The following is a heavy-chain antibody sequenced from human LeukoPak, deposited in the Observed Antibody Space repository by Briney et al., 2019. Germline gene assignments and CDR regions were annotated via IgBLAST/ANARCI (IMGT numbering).Heavy chain of an antibody. V-gene: IGHV1-3*03. CDR1: GYTFTNYA. CDR2: INTDNGNT. Sequence: GASVKVSCKASGYTFTNYAIHWVRQAPGQRLEWMGWINTDNGNTKYSQEFQGRVTITRDTSASTAYMELSSLRSEDMAVYYCARETIPTYYGSGRTVNWFDPWGQGTLVTVSS. J-gene: IGHJ5*02. D-gene: IGHD3-10*01. CDR3: ARETIPTYYGSGRTVNWFDP.